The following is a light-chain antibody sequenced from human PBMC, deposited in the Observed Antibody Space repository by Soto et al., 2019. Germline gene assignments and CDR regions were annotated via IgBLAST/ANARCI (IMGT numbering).Light chain of an antibody. CDR1: QSVSSSF. V-gene: IGKV3-20*01. Sequence: VLTQSPGTLSLSPGDRATLSCRASQSVSSSFLTWYQQKPGQAPRLLIYGESTRATGIPDRLSGSGSGTHFTLTISRLEPGDFAVYYCQHFGGTTFTCGQGTRLEI. CDR3: QHFGGTTFT. CDR2: GES. J-gene: IGKJ5*01.